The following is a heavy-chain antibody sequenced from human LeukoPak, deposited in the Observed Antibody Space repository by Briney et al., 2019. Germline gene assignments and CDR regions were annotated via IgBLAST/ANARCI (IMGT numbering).Heavy chain of an antibody. D-gene: IGHD6-6*01. Sequence: PGGSLRLSCAASGFTFSSYGMHWVRQAPGKGLEWVAVISYDGSNKYYADSVKGRFTISRDNSKNTLYLQMNSLRAEDTAVYYCAKGYEQLVEMYYFDYWGQGTLVTVSS. J-gene: IGHJ4*02. CDR3: AKGYEQLVEMYYFDY. V-gene: IGHV3-30*18. CDR2: ISYDGSNK. CDR1: GFTFSSYG.